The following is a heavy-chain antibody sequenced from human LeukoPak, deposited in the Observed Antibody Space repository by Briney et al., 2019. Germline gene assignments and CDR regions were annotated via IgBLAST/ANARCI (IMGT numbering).Heavy chain of an antibody. D-gene: IGHD6-13*01. CDR3: ARDTVARSSSSWSGPDYYYYGMDV. Sequence: SETLSLTCTVSGGSISSYYWSWIRQPPGKGLEWIGYIYYSGSTNYNPSLKSRVTISVDTSKNQFSLKLSSVTAADTAVYYCARDTVARSSSSWSGPDYYYYGMDVWGQGTTVTVSS. CDR1: GGSISSYY. CDR2: IYYSGST. J-gene: IGHJ6*02. V-gene: IGHV4-59*01.